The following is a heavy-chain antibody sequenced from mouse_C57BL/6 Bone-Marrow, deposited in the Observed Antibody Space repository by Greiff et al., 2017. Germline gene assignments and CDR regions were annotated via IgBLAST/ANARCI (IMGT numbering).Heavy chain of an antibody. CDR1: GYTFTSYW. D-gene: IGHD1-1*01. CDR2: IDPSDSYT. V-gene: IGHV1-69*01. CDR3: ARSMGYGRALYYFDN. Sequence: VQLQQPVAELVMPGASVKLSCKASGYTFTSYWMHWVKQRPGQGLEWIGEIDPSDSYTNYNQKFKGKSTLTVDNSSSTAYMQLSSLTSEDSAVYYCARSMGYGRALYYFDNRGQGNTLTVST. J-gene: IGHJ2*01.